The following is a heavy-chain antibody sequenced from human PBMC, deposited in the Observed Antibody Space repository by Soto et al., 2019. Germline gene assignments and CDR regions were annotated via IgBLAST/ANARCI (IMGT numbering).Heavy chain of an antibody. V-gene: IGHV3-64D*06. J-gene: IGHJ4*02. CDR2: IRNNGIST. CDR3: VKGGTSVSSAGFDY. CDR1: GFTFRCYS. Sequence: PGGSLRLSCSXSGFTFRCYSMHCVRQAPGKGLEFVEVIRNNGISTYYADSVKGRFTISRDNSNNTVSLQMRSLRREDTAVYYCVKGGTSVSSAGFDYWGLGTLVTVSS. D-gene: IGHD3-22*01.